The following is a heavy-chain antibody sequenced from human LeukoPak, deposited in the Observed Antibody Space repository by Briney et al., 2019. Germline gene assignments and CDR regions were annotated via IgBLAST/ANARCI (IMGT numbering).Heavy chain of an antibody. CDR3: ATLVGYGSFFDY. D-gene: IGHD3-10*01. J-gene: IGHJ4*02. Sequence: GESLKISCKGSGYSFTNYWIGWVRQMPGKGLEWMGIIYPGDSDTKYSPSFQGQVTMSADRSIRTAYLQWSSLKASDTAMYYCATLVGYGSFFDYWGQGTLVTVSS. CDR2: IYPGDSDT. CDR1: GYSFTNYW. V-gene: IGHV5-51*01.